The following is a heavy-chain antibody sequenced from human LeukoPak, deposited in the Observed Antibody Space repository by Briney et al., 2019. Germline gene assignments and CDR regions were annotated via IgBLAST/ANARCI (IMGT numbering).Heavy chain of an antibody. CDR2: ITPILGIA. D-gene: IGHD6-13*01. CDR1: GYTFTGYY. J-gene: IGHJ5*02. Sequence: GASVKVSCKASGYTFTGYYMHWVRQAPGQGLEWMGWITPILGIANYAQKFQGRVTITADKSTSTAYMELSSLRSEDTAVYYCARDIGYSSSPWGQGTLVTVSS. CDR3: ARDIGYSSSP. V-gene: IGHV1-69*10.